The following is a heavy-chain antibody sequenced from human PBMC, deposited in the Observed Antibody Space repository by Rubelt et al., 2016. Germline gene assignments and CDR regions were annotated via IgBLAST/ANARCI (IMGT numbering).Heavy chain of an antibody. V-gene: IGHV4-59*01. CDR2: IYYSGRT. CDR1: GGSISTYY. J-gene: IGHJ4*02. D-gene: IGHD6-6*01. CDR3: VRDSDDTTSSYYFDS. Sequence: QVQLQESGPGLVKPSETLSLTCTVSGGSISTYYWSWIRQPPGKGLEWIGSIYYSGRTYYNPSLKSRVTISLDTSKHQFYLRPGSLTAADTAGYYCVRDSDDTTSSYYFDSWGQGTLVTVSS.